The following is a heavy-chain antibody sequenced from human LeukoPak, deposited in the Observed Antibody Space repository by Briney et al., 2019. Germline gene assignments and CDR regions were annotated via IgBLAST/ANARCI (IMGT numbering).Heavy chain of an antibody. V-gene: IGHV4-38-2*02. Sequence: PSETLSLTCTVSGYSISSGYYWGWIRQPPGKGLEWIGSIYHSGSTYYNPSLKSRVTISVDTSKNQFSLKLSSVTAADTAVYYCARDSPFITMVRGVPQVDYWGQGTLVTVSS. CDR2: IYHSGST. D-gene: IGHD3-10*01. J-gene: IGHJ4*02. CDR3: ARDSPFITMVRGVPQVDY. CDR1: GYSISSGYY.